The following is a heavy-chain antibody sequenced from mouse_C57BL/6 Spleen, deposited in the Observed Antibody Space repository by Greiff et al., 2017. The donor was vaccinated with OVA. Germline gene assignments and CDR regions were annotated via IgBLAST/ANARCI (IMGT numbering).Heavy chain of an antibody. Sequence: EVQLVESGGGLVKPGGSLKLSCAASGFTFSDYGMHWVRQAPEKGLEWVAYISSGSSTINYADKVKGRFTISRANAKNTLFLQMTSLRSEDTAMYYCASPDGSNPLYAMDYWGQGTSVTVSS. D-gene: IGHD1-1*01. CDR1: GFTFSDYG. V-gene: IGHV5-17*01. CDR3: ASPDGSNPLYAMDY. CDR2: ISSGSSTI. J-gene: IGHJ4*01.